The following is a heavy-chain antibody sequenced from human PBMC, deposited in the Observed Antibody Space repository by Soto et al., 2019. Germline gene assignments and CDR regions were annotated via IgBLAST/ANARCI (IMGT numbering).Heavy chain of an antibody. V-gene: IGHV3-21*01. CDR1: GFTFSSYS. CDR3: ARDRSDYYDSSGPEDY. D-gene: IGHD3-22*01. Sequence: GGSLRLSCAASGFTFSSYSMNWVRQAPGKGLEWVSSISSSSSYIYYADSVKGRFTISRDNAKNSLYLQMNSLRAEDTAVYYCARDRSDYYDSSGPEDYWGQGTLVTVSS. CDR2: ISSSSSYI. J-gene: IGHJ4*02.